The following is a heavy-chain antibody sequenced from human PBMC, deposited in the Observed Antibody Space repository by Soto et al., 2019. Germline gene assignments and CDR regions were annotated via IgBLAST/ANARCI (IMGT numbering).Heavy chain of an antibody. CDR2: IYYSGST. CDR3: ARDRSSSWVYYYYGMDV. J-gene: IGHJ6*02. Sequence: LSLTCTVSGGSISSGGYYWSWIRQHPGKGLEWIGYIYYSGSTYYNPSLKSRVTISVDTSKNQFSLKLSSVTAADTAVYYCARDRSSSWVYYYYGMDVWGQGTTVTVSS. V-gene: IGHV4-31*03. D-gene: IGHD6-13*01. CDR1: GGSISSGGYY.